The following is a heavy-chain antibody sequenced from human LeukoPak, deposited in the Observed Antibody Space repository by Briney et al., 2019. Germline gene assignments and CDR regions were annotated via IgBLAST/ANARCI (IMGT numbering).Heavy chain of an antibody. Sequence: ETLSLTCTVSGVSITNYYWAWIRQPAGKGLEWIGRMYIRWSTNYNPSLKSRVSISIDKTNNQFSLKLRSVTAADTAVYYCARDYLVGAPLDSWGQGTLVTVSS. D-gene: IGHD1-26*01. CDR1: GVSITNYY. J-gene: IGHJ4*02. CDR2: MYIRWST. V-gene: IGHV4-4*07. CDR3: ARDYLVGAPLDS.